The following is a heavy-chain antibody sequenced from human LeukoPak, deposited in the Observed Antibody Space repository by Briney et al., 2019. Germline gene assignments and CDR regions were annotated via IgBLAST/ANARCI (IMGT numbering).Heavy chain of an antibody. CDR1: GFTFSSYA. CDR3: AKVASAYDFWSGFDY. CDR2: IRYDGSSK. Sequence: PGRSLRLSCAASGFTFSSYAMSWVRDAPGKGLEWVAFIRYDGSSKSYADSVKGRFTISRDNSKNVLYLQMNSLRAEDTAVYYCAKVASAYDFWSGFDYWGQGTLVTVSS. V-gene: IGHV3-30*02. J-gene: IGHJ4*02. D-gene: IGHD3-3*01.